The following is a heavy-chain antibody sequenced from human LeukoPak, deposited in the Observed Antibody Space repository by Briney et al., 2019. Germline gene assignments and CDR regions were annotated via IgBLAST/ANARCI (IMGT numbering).Heavy chain of an antibody. CDR1: GFTFGDYA. Sequence: GGSLRLSCTTSGFTFGDYAMSWFRQAPGEGLEWVGYIRSKSYGETSQYAASVQGRFTISRDDSKSIAYLQMNSLKTDDTAVYYCTRGPGYSYGYGDYWGQGTLVSVSS. D-gene: IGHD5-18*01. J-gene: IGHJ4*02. CDR2: IRSKSYGETS. CDR3: TRGPGYSYGYGDY. V-gene: IGHV3-49*03.